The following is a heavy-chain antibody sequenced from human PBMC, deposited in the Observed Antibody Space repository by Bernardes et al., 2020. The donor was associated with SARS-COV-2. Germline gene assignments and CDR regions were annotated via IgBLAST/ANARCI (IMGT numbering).Heavy chain of an antibody. CDR2: IKQDGSEK. V-gene: IGHV3-7*05. Sequence: GRSLRLSCAASGFSFSSYCMSWVRQAPGKGLEWVANIKQDGSEKYYVDSVKGRFTISRDNAKNSLYLQMNSLRAEDTAVYYCARDVLLWFGELLHPFDYWGQGTLVTVSS. J-gene: IGHJ4*02. D-gene: IGHD3-10*01. CDR1: GFSFSSYC. CDR3: ARDVLLWFGELLHPFDY.